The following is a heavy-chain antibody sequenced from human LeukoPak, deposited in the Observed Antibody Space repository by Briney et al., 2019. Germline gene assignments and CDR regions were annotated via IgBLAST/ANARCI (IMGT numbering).Heavy chain of an antibody. CDR2: INLDGRDT. D-gene: IGHD2-21*02. CDR3: TSWGDTPAEYFLR. CDR1: GFTFNGCW. V-gene: IGHV3-7*01. Sequence: GGSLRLSCVVSGFTFNGCWMNWVRQAPGKGLEWVSHINLDGRDTYYVDSVKGRVTISRDNAQNSMYLQMNSLRAEDTAVYYCTSWGDTPAEYFLRWGQGTLVTVAS. J-gene: IGHJ1*01.